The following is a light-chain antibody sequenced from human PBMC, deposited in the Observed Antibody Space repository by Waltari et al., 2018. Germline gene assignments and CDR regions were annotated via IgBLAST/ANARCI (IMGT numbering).Light chain of an antibody. Sequence: QSALTQPASVSGSPGQSITISCTGTNTDVGGYNFVSWYQQHPGKAPQLMIYDVSNRPSGVSNRFSGSKAGNTASLTISGLQAEDEADYYGSSYTSSTTLVFGGGTKLTVL. CDR1: NTDVGGYNF. CDR2: DVS. J-gene: IGLJ3*02. CDR3: SSYTSSTTLV. V-gene: IGLV2-14*03.